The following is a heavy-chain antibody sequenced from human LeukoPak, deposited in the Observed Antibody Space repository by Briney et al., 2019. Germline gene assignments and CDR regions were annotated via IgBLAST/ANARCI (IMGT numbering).Heavy chain of an antibody. CDR2: ISPHNGQT. CDR1: GYIFTFYG. Sequence: ASVKVSCKASGYIFTFYGITWVRQAPGQGLEWMGWISPHNGQTLYAHEVQDRVIMTTDASTTTAYMELRSLTSDDTAVYYCAIPAKGAYFYYYMDVWGEGTSVTVSS. J-gene: IGHJ6*03. CDR3: AIPAKGAYFYYYMDV. V-gene: IGHV1-18*01.